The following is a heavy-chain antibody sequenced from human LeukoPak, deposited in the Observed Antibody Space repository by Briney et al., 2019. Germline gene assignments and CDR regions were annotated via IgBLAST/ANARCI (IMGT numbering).Heavy chain of an antibody. D-gene: IGHD1-26*01. CDR3: AKAANEWELLAGYFDY. V-gene: IGHV3-30*18. CDR1: GFTFSSYG. Sequence: GSLRLSCAASGFTFSSYGMHWVRQAPGKGLEWVAVISYDGSNKYYADSVKGRLTISRDNSKNTLYLQMNSLRAEDTAVYYCAKAANEWELLAGYFDYWGQGTLVTVSS. CDR2: ISYDGSNK. J-gene: IGHJ4*02.